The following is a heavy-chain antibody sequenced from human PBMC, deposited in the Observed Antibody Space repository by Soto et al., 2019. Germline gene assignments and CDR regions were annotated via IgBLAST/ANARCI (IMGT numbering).Heavy chain of an antibody. D-gene: IGHD4-17*01. CDR1: GGSFSGYY. CDR2: INHSGST. Sequence: SETLSLTCAVYGGSFSGYYWSWIRQPPGKGLEWIGEINHSGSTNYNPSLKSRVTISVDTSKNQFSLKLSSVTAADTAVYYCARGRDDYGDYVSDYWGRGTLVTVSS. V-gene: IGHV4-34*01. J-gene: IGHJ4*02. CDR3: ARGRDDYGDYVSDY.